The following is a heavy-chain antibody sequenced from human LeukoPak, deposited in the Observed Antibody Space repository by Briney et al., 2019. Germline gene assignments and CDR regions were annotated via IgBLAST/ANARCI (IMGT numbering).Heavy chain of an antibody. D-gene: IGHD3-10*01. J-gene: IGHJ4*02. V-gene: IGHV4-4*07. CDR3: ARDYGSGSYYMGLGFDY. CDR1: GGSISSYY. Sequence: SETLSLTCTVSGGSISSYYWSWIRQPAGKGLEWIGRIYTSGSTNYNPSLKSRVTMSVDTSKNQFSLKLSSVTAADTAVYYWARDYGSGSYYMGLGFDYWGQGTLVTVSS. CDR2: IYTSGST.